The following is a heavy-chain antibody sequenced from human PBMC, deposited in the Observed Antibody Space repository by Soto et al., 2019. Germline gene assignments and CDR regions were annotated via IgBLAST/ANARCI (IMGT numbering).Heavy chain of an antibody. CDR1: GGSISSGGYY. CDR3: ARDSAPPRSGFDY. CDR2: IYYSGST. Sequence: PSETLSLTCTVSGGSISSGGYYWSWIRQHPGKGLEWIGYIYYSGSTYYNPSLKSRVTISVDTSKNQFSLKLSSVTAADTAVYYCARDSAPPRSGFDYWGQGTLVTVSS. D-gene: IGHD2-15*01. J-gene: IGHJ4*02. V-gene: IGHV4-31*03.